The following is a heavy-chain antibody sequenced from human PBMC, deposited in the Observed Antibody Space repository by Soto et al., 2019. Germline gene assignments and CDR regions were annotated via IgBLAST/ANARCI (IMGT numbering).Heavy chain of an antibody. Sequence: SETLPLTCTVSGGSISSGDYYWSWIRQPPGKGLEWIGYIYYSGSTNYNPSLKSRVTISVDTSKNQFSLKLSSVTAADTAVYYCARATIFGVAPYYFDSWGQRTLVTVSS. CDR2: IYYSGST. CDR3: ARATIFGVAPYYFDS. V-gene: IGHV4-61*08. J-gene: IGHJ4*02. D-gene: IGHD3-3*01. CDR1: GGSISSGDYY.